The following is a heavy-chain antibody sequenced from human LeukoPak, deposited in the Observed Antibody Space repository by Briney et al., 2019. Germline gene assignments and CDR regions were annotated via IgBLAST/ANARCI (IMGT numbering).Heavy chain of an antibody. CDR1: GFAFSDYY. CDR2: IGSDGGSI. Sequence: GGSLRLSCAASGFAFSDYYMSWIRQAPGQGLVWVARIGSDGGSISYADSVKGRFTISRDNGKNTVYLQMNSQRVDDTSVYFCARGGFKYNYYDAMDVWGQGTTVTVSS. D-gene: IGHD3-10*01. J-gene: IGHJ6*02. CDR3: ARGGFKYNYYDAMDV. V-gene: IGHV3-74*01.